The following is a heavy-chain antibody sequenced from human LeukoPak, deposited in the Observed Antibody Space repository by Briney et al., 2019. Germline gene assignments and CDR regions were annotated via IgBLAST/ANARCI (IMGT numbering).Heavy chain of an antibody. V-gene: IGHV3-53*01. CDR1: GFTVSSNY. J-gene: IGHJ4*02. D-gene: IGHD3-10*01. CDR3: ARVRAVSKRFVTMVRGMKNEYYFDY. Sequence: GGSLRLSCAASGFTVSSNYMSWVRQAPGKGLEWVSVIYSGGSTYYADSVKGRFTISRDNSKSTLYIQMNSLRAEDTAVYYCARVRAVSKRFVTMVRGMKNEYYFDYWGQGTLVTVSS. CDR2: IYSGGST.